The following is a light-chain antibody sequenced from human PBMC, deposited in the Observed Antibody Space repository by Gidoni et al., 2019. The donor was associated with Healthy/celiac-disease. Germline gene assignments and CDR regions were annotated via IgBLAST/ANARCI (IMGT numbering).Light chain of an antibody. CDR1: QDISNY. Sequence: DIQMTQSPSSLSASVGDRVTITCQASQDISNYLNWYQQKPGKAPKLLIYDASNLETGVPSRFSGSGSGTDFTFTISSLQPKDIATYYCQQYDNPWITFGQGTRLEIK. CDR3: QQYDNPWIT. CDR2: DAS. V-gene: IGKV1-33*01. J-gene: IGKJ5*01.